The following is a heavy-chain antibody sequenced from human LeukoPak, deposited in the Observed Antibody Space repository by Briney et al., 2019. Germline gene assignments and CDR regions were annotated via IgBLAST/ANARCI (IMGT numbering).Heavy chain of an antibody. V-gene: IGHV3-23*01. CDR3: AKGVRVVAATRLDY. D-gene: IGHD2-15*01. CDR1: GFTFSSYA. Sequence: PGGSLRLSCAASGFTFSSYAMSWVRQAPGKGLEWVSAISGSGGSTYYADSVKGRFTISRDNSKNTLYLQMNSLRAEDTAEYYCAKGVRVVAATRLDYWGQGTLVTVSS. CDR2: ISGSGGST. J-gene: IGHJ4*02.